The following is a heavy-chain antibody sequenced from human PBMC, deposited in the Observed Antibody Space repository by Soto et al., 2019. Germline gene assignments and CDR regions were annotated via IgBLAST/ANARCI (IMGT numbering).Heavy chain of an antibody. CDR3: ARDGLELREGYYFDY. J-gene: IGHJ4*02. Sequence: GGSLILSCAASGFTFSSYGMHWVRQAPGKGLEWVAVIWYDGSNKYYADSVKGRFTISRDNSKNTLYLQMNSLRAEDTAVYYCARDGLELREGYYFDYWGQGTLVTVSS. CDR1: GFTFSSYG. D-gene: IGHD1-7*01. V-gene: IGHV3-33*08. CDR2: IWYDGSNK.